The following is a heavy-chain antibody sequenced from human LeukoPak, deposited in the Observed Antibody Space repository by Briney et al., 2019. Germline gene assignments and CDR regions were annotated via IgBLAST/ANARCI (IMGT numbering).Heavy chain of an antibody. CDR3: AREIGPIQLHLWGSAFDY. CDR2: INPRGGST. CDR1: GYIFSNYY. D-gene: IGHD5-18*01. V-gene: IGHV1-46*01. Sequence: ASVKVSCKASGYIFSNYYIHWVRQAPGQGLEWMGIINPRGGSTSYAQKFQGRVSMTRDTSTSTIYMELSSLRSEDTAVYYCAREIGPIQLHLWGSAFDYWGQGTLVTVSS. J-gene: IGHJ4*02.